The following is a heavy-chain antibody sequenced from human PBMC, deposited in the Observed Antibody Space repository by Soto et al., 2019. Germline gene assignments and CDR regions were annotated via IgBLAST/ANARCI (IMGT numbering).Heavy chain of an antibody. D-gene: IGHD5-12*01. CDR1: GFTFSSYA. V-gene: IGHV3-64D*06. J-gene: IGHJ3*02. Sequence: PGGSLRLSCSASGFTFSSYAMHWVRQAPGKGLEYVSAISSNGGSTYYADSVKGRFTTSRDNSKNTLYLQMSSLRAEDTAVYYCVKVREMATILFGDAFDSWGQGTRVT. CDR3: VKVREMATILFGDAFDS. CDR2: ISSNGGST.